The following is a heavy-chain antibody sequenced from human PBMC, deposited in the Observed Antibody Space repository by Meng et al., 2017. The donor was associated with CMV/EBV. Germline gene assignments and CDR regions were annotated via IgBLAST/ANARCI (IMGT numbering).Heavy chain of an antibody. Sequence: SGXGLLKPPQPXSLTCTVSGGSLSSVDYYWSWIRQPPGKGLEWIGYIYYSGSTYYNPSLKSRVTISVDTSKNQFSLKLSSVTAADTAVYYCAREGDNPFDYWGQGTLVTVSS. V-gene: IGHV4-30-4*08. CDR3: AREGDNPFDY. CDR1: GGSLSSVDYY. CDR2: IYYSGST. J-gene: IGHJ4*02. D-gene: IGHD2-21*02.